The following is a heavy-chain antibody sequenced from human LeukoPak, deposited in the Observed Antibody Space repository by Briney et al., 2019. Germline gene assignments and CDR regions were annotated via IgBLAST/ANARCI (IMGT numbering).Heavy chain of an antibody. Sequence: ASVKVSCKVSGYTLTELSMHWVRQAPGKGLEWMGGFDPEDGETIYAQKFQGRVTMTEDTSTDTAYMELSSLRSEDTAVYYCATSPQRWVAHYYYYYMDVWGKGTTVTVSS. V-gene: IGHV1-24*01. D-gene: IGHD2-15*01. J-gene: IGHJ6*03. CDR2: FDPEDGET. CDR3: ATSPQRWVAHYYYYYMDV. CDR1: GYTLTELS.